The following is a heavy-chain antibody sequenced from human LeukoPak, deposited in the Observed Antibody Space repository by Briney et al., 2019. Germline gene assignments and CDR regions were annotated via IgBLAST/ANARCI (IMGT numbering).Heavy chain of an antibody. D-gene: IGHD3-10*01. CDR1: GYTLTELS. Sequence: ASVNVSCKVSGYTLTELSMHWVRQAPGKGLEWMGGFDPEDGETIYAQKFQGRVTMTEDTSTDTAYMELSSLRSEDTAVYYCATDRVWFGELFTDYWGQGTLVTVSS. V-gene: IGHV1-24*01. CDR2: FDPEDGET. CDR3: ATDRVWFGELFTDY. J-gene: IGHJ4*02.